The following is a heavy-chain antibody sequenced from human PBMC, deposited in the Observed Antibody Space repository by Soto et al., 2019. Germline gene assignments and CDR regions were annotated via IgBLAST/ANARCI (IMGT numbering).Heavy chain of an antibody. CDR1: GFTFSDSY. CDR2: ISSSDSII. J-gene: IGHJ4*02. V-gene: IGHV3-11*01. D-gene: IGHD3-22*01. CDR3: ARDLGYYDSSGYFDY. Sequence: PGGSLRLSCAASGFTFSDSYMSWIRQAPGKWLEWVSYISSSDSIIYYSDSVKGRFIISRDNAKNSLYLQMNSLRAEDTAVYYCARDLGYYDSSGYFDYWGQGTLVTVSS.